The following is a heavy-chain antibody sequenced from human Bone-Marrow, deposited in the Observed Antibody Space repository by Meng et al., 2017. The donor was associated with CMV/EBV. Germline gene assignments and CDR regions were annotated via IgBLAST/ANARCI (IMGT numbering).Heavy chain of an antibody. D-gene: IGHD5-12*01. V-gene: IGHV4-59*02. CDR2: IYYTGST. CDR3: ARGGGYLN. Sequence: GSLRLSCTVSGGSVSSYYWSWIRQAPGKGLEWIGFIYYTGSTSFNPSLKSRVTISLDTSKNQFSLKLSSVTAADTAVYYCARGGGYLNWGQGTRVTVSS. J-gene: IGHJ4*02. CDR1: GGSVSSYY.